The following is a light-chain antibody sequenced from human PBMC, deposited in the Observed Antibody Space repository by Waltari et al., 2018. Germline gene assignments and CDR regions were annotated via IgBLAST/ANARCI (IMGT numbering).Light chain of an antibody. CDR2: GAS. Sequence: EIVLTQSPGTLSLSPGERATLSCRASQSVSSNYLAWYQQKPGQAPRLLIYGASSRATGIPNMFSGSGSGTDFTLTISRLEPEDFAVYYCQHYGRSPLFTFGPGTKVDIK. CDR3: QHYGRSPLFT. V-gene: IGKV3-20*01. J-gene: IGKJ3*01. CDR1: QSVSSNY.